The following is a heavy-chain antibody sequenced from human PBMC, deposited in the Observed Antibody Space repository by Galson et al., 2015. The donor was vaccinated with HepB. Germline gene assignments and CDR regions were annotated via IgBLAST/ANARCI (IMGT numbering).Heavy chain of an antibody. V-gene: IGHV2-5*02. CDR2: IYWDDDK. CDR3: THRGGGVRGIQNWFDP. D-gene: IGHD3-10*01. CDR1: GFSLSTTGVG. J-gene: IGHJ5*02. Sequence: PALVKPTQTLTLTCTFSGFSLSTTGVGVGWIRQPPGKALEWLAFIYWDDDKRYSPSLTSRLTITKDTSKNQVVLTMTNMDPVDTATYYCTHRGGGVRGIQNWFDPWGQGTLVTVSS.